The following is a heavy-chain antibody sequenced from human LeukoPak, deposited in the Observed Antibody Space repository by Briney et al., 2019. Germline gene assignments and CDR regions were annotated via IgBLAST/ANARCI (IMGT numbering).Heavy chain of an antibody. V-gene: IGHV3-23*02. J-gene: IGHJ4*02. CDR2: ISPGGDTI. D-gene: IGHD4-23*01. CDR1: GCSFSIYS. Sequence: GGSLRLSCAASGCSFSIYSMSWVRQAPGKGLEWVSAISPGGDTIYYLDSVKGRFTISRDNSKNTLYLQMNSLRAEDTAVYYCARRTTVVGPAPFDHWGQGTLVTVSS. CDR3: ARRTTVVGPAPFDH.